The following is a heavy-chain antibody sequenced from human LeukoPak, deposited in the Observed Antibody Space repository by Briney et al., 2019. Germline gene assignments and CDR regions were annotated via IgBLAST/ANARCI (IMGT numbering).Heavy chain of an antibody. V-gene: IGHV3-7*01. CDR2: IKQDGSEK. CDR1: GFTFSSYW. D-gene: IGHD2-15*01. CDR3: ARDHPPYCSGGSCWPSGY. J-gene: IGHJ4*02. Sequence: QPGGSLRLSCAASGFTFSSYWMSWVRQAPGKGLEWVANIKQDGSEKYYVDSVKGRFTISRDNAKNSLYLQMNSLRAEDTAVYYCARDHPPYCSGGSCWPSGYWGQGTLVTVSS.